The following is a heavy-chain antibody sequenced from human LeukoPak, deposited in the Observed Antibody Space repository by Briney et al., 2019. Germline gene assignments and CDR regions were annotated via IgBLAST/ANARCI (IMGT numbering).Heavy chain of an antibody. D-gene: IGHD6-6*01. J-gene: IGHJ4*02. Sequence: GGSLRLSCAASGFTFSSYAMSWVRQAPGKGLEWVSAITSSGGSTYYADSVKGRFTISRDNSKNTLSLQINSLRADDTAVYYCAKRDLGEQLSPFDYWGQGTLVTVSS. CDR2: ITSSGGST. CDR1: GFTFSSYA. CDR3: AKRDLGEQLSPFDY. V-gene: IGHV3-23*01.